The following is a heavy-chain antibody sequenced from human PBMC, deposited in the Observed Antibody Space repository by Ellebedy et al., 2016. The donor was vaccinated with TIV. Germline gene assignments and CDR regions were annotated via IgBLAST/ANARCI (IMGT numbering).Heavy chain of an antibody. CDR1: GFTFSSYG. V-gene: IGHV3-30*03. J-gene: IGHJ4*02. CDR3: ARQGQGQWLATGDY. CDR2: ISYDGSNK. Sequence: GGSLRLXCAASGFTFSSYGMHWVRQAPGKGLEWVAVISYDGSNKYYADSVKGRFTISRDNAKNSLYLQMNSLRAEDTAVYYCARQGQGQWLATGDYWGQGTLVTVSS. D-gene: IGHD6-19*01.